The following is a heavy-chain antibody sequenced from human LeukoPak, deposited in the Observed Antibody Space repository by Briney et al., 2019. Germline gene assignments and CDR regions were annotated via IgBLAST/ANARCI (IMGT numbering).Heavy chain of an antibody. CDR1: GFTFSNYW. CDR3: ARGHTVYRY. Sequence: PGGSLRLSCAASGFTFSNYWMTWVRQAPGKGLEWVANMNQDGSEKYFVDSWKGGFITSRDNTENSLSLQMNSGNAEDSAWYCCARGHTVYRYWGQGTLVTVSS. CDR2: MNQDGSEK. V-gene: IGHV3-7*03. J-gene: IGHJ4*02. D-gene: IGHD4-17*01.